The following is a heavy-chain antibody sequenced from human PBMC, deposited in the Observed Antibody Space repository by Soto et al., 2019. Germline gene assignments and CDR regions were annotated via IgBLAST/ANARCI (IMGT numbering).Heavy chain of an antibody. V-gene: IGHV3-30*18. Sequence: PGGSLRLSCAASGFTFSSYGMHWVRQAPGKGLEWVAVISYDGSNKYYADSVKGRFTISRDNSKNTLYLQMNSPRAEDTAVFYFAKCRRGYSSRSPPYYFDYWGQGTLVTVSS. D-gene: IGHD6-13*01. CDR1: GFTFSSYG. CDR2: ISYDGSNK. J-gene: IGHJ4*02. CDR3: AKCRRGYSSRSPPYYFDY.